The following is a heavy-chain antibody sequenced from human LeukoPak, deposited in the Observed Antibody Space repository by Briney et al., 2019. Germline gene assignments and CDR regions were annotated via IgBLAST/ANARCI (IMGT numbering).Heavy chain of an antibody. V-gene: IGHV4-38-2*01. Sequence: SETLSLTCAVSGYSISSGYYWGWIRQPPGKGLEWIGSIYHSGSTYYNPSLKSRVTISVDTSKNQFSLKLSSVTAADTAVYYCARQVGYSSGWYSAGDAFDIWGQGTMVTVSS. D-gene: IGHD6-19*01. CDR2: IYHSGST. CDR3: ARQVGYSSGWYSAGDAFDI. J-gene: IGHJ3*02. CDR1: GYSISSGYY.